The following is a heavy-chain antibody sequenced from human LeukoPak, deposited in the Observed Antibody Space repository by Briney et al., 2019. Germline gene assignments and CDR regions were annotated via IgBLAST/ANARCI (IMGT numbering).Heavy chain of an antibody. J-gene: IGHJ6*03. CDR3: AKEERRQLVLTYYYYMDV. CDR1: GFTFSSYG. D-gene: IGHD6-13*01. CDR2: ISGSGGST. Sequence: PGGTLRLSCAASGFTFSSYGMSWVRQAPGKGLEWVSAISGSGGSTYYADSVKGRFTISRDNSKNTLYLQMNSLRAEDTAVYYCAKEERRQLVLTYYYYMDVWGKGTTVTISS. V-gene: IGHV3-23*01.